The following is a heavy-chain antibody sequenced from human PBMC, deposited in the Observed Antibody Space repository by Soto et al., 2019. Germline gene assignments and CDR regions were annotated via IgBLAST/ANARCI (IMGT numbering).Heavy chain of an antibody. D-gene: IGHD3-10*01. CDR3: AHTYYASGSYATYFDY. CDR1: GFSLSTSGVA. Sequence: QITLKESGPTLVKPTQTLTLTCTFSGFSLSTSGVAVGWIRQPPGKALEWLALIYWDDDKRYSPSLKSRLTISKDNSKNQMVLTMTNMDPVDTATYYCAHTYYASGSYATYFDYWGQGTLVTVSS. J-gene: IGHJ4*02. V-gene: IGHV2-5*02. CDR2: IYWDDDK.